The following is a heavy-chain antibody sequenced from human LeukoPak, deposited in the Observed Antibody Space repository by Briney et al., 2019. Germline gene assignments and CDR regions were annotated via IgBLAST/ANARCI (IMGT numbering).Heavy chain of an antibody. Sequence: GASVKVSFKASGYTFTNCGISWVRHAPGQGLGRMGWSSAYNGNTNYAQRLQGRVTMTTDTSTSTAYMELRSLSSDDTAVYHCARDRDYGDYNTQDLFVYWGQGTLVNVSS. CDR1: GYTFTNCG. CDR2: SSAYNGNT. J-gene: IGHJ4*02. V-gene: IGHV1-18*01. CDR3: ARDRDYGDYNTQDLFVY. D-gene: IGHD4-17*01.